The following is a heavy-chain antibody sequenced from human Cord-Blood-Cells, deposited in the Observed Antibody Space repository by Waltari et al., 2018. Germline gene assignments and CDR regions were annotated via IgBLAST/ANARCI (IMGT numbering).Heavy chain of an antibody. Sequence: EVQLVESGGGLVQPGGSLRLSCAASGFTVSSNYMSWVRQAPGKWLEWVSVIYSVGSTYYADSVKGRFTISRDNSKNTLYLQMNSLRAEDTAVYYCARDESTVTDYWGQGTLVTVSS. J-gene: IGHJ4*02. CDR1: GFTVSSNY. D-gene: IGHD4-4*01. CDR3: ARDESTVTDY. V-gene: IGHV3-66*01. CDR2: IYSVGST.